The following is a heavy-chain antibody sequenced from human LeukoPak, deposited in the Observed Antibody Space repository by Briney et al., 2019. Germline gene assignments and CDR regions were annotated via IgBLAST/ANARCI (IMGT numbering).Heavy chain of an antibody. CDR1: GYYISSTHY. J-gene: IGHJ4*02. CDR3: ARGISWNYDF. V-gene: IGHV4-38-2*02. D-gene: IGHD1-7*01. CDR2: IYYSGST. Sequence: SETLSLTCTVSGYYISSTHYWGWTRQPPGKGLEWIGSIYYSGSTYYNPSLKSRVTISVDTSKNQYSLKLSSVTAADTAVYYCARGISWNYDFWGQGTLVTVSS.